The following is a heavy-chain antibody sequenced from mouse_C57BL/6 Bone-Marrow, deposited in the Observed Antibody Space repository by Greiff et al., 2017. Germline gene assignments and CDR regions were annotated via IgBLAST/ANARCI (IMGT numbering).Heavy chain of an antibody. J-gene: IGHJ4*01. V-gene: IGHV2-5*01. CDR2: IWRGGST. Sequence: VKVVESGPGLVQPSQSLSITCTVSGFSLTSYGVHWVRQSPGKGLEWLGVIWRGGSTDYNAAFMSRLSITKDTSKSQVFFKMNSLQADDTAIYYCAKTREGSSYGYAMDYWGQGTSVTVSS. D-gene: IGHD1-1*01. CDR3: AKTREGSSYGYAMDY. CDR1: GFSLTSYG.